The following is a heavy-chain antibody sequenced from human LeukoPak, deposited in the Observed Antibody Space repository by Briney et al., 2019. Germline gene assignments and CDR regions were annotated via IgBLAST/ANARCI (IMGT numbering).Heavy chain of an antibody. CDR2: IYPGDSDT. CDR3: ARQDCSSTSCYTGLMD. V-gene: IGHV5-51*01. CDR1: GYSFTSYW. D-gene: IGHD2-2*02. Sequence: GESLKISCKGSGYSFTSYWIGWVRQIPGKGLEWMGIIYPGDSDTRYSPSFQGQVTISADKSISTAHLQWSSLKASDTAMYYCARQDCSSTSCYTGLMDWGQGTLVIVSS. J-gene: IGHJ4*02.